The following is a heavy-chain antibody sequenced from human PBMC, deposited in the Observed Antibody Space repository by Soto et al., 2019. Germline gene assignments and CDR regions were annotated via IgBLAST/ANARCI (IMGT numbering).Heavy chain of an antibody. CDR1: GGSISSYY. V-gene: IGHV4-4*07. CDR3: ARYYYDSGSSDYYYYSLDV. Sequence: SETLSLTFTVSGGSISSYYWSWIRQPAGKGLEWIGRIYTSGITDYNPSLKSRVTMSVDTFKDEFPLKLSSVTAADTAAYYCARYYYDSGSSDYYYYSLDVRGQGTTVTVSS. D-gene: IGHD3-10*01. J-gene: IGHJ6*02. CDR2: IYTSGIT.